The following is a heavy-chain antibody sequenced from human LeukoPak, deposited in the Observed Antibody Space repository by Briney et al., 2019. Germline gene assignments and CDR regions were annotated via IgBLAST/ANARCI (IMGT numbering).Heavy chain of an antibody. V-gene: IGHV1-18*01. CDR3: ARLPGGRRRRAAAGTGWFDP. D-gene: IGHD6-13*01. Sequence: GASVKVSCKASGYTFTSYGISWVRQAPGQGLEWMGWISAYNGNTNYAQKLQGRVTMTRNTSISTAYMELSSLRSEDTAVYYCARLPGGRRRRAAAGTGWFDPWGQGTLVTVSS. CDR1: GYTFTSYG. CDR2: ISAYNGNT. J-gene: IGHJ5*02.